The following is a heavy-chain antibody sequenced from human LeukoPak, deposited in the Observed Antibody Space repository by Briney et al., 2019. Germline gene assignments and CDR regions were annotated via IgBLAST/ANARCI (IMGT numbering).Heavy chain of an antibody. Sequence: GGSLRLSCAASGFTFSSYAMSWVRQAPGKGLEWVAVIWYDGSNKYYADSVKGRFTISRDNSKNTLYLQMNSLRAEDTAVYYCARDMRGFGELPLDYWGQGTLVAVSS. CDR3: ARDMRGFGELPLDY. CDR1: GFTFSSYA. V-gene: IGHV3-33*08. J-gene: IGHJ4*02. CDR2: IWYDGSNK. D-gene: IGHD3-10*01.